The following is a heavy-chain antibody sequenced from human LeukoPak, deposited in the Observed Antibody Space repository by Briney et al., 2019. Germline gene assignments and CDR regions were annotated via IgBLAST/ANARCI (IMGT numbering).Heavy chain of an antibody. V-gene: IGHV4-59*01. Sequence: SETLSLTCTVSGGSISSYYWSWIRQPPGKGLEWIGYIYYSGSTNYNPSLKSRDTISVDTSKNQFSLKLSSVTAADTAVYYCARSEVTMVRGVNWFDPWGQGTLVTVSS. CDR2: IYYSGST. CDR1: GGSISSYY. CDR3: ARSEVTMVRGVNWFDP. J-gene: IGHJ5*02. D-gene: IGHD3-10*01.